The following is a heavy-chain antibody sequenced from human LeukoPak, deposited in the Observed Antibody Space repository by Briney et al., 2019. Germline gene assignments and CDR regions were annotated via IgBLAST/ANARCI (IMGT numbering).Heavy chain of an antibody. D-gene: IGHD6-25*01. CDR2: INTDGGST. CDR3: ARERVGSDYYGLDI. CDR1: GFIFSTYW. Sequence: GGSLRLFCAASGFIFSTYWMHWVRQAPGKGLVWVSRINTDGGSTAYAASVKSRITISRDNTKNILYLQMNSLSAEDTALYYCARERVGSDYYGLDIWGQGTTVSVSS. V-gene: IGHV3-74*01. J-gene: IGHJ6*02.